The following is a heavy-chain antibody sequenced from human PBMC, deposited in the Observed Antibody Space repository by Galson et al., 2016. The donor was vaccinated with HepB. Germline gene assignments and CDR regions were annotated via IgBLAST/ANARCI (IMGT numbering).Heavy chain of an antibody. D-gene: IGHD2-2*01. CDR2: ISRSGDST. CDR1: GFTFRNYG. J-gene: IGHJ6*04. Sequence: SLRLSCAASGFTFRNYGMTWVRQAPGKGLEVFSSISRSGDSTDYADSVKGRFTISRDNSKNTLSLQMNSLTADDTAIYYCVQGSTAPAVWGKGTTVTVSS. V-gene: IGHV3-23*01. CDR3: VQGSTAPAV.